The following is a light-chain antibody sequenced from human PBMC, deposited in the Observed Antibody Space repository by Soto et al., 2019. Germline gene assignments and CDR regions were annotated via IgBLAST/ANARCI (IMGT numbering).Light chain of an antibody. CDR2: DVS. J-gene: IGLJ2*01. Sequence: QSVLTQPPSVSGSPGQSVSISCTGTSSDVGNYNYVAWYQQHPGKAPKLMIFDVSRRPSGVPDRFSGSKSGNTASLTISGLQAEDDGDYYCSSYAGNTIVIFGGGTKLTVL. CDR3: SSYAGNTIVI. V-gene: IGLV2-11*01. CDR1: SSDVGNYNY.